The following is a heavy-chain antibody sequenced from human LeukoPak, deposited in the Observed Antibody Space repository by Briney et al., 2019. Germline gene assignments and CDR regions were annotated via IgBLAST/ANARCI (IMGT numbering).Heavy chain of an antibody. J-gene: IGHJ4*02. CDR1: GYRFSNYW. CDR3: ARHTWWEVAAADY. V-gene: IGHV5-51*01. Sequence: GESLKISCQGSGYRFSNYWIAWVRQIPGKGLEWMGAVFPDDSDTRDSPSFEGRVTISADKSTSTAYLQWSSLEASDTAICYCARHTWWEVAAADYWGQGTLVTVSS. D-gene: IGHD6-19*01. CDR2: VFPDDSDT.